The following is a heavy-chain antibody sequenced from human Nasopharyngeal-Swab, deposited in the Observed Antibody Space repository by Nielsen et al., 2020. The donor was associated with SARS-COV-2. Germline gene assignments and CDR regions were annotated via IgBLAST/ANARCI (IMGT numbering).Heavy chain of an antibody. CDR3: VRGGNWYFAS. CDR2: MYRSGSS. Sequence: SETLSLTCAVSGDSINNDQWWTWVRQPPGKGLEWIGEMYRSGSSNFSPSLKSRAAISLDKTYNRFSLILQSLPAAATAVYFCVRGGNWYFASCGQ. V-gene: IGHV4-4*02. CDR1: GDSINNDQW. J-gene: IGHJ4*02. D-gene: IGHD5-24*01.